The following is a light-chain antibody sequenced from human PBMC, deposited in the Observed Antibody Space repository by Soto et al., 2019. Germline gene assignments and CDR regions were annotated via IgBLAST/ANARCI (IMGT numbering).Light chain of an antibody. CDR2: GAS. J-gene: IGKJ1*01. V-gene: IGKV3-20*01. CDR1: QVVDNY. CDR3: HQYGVSPVT. Sequence: EIVLTQSPGTLSLSPGERATLSCRASQVVDNYLAWYQQKPVQAPRLLIYGASSRATGIPDRFSGSGYGTDFTLTISRLEPEDFAVYYCHQYGVSPVTFGQGTTGEIK.